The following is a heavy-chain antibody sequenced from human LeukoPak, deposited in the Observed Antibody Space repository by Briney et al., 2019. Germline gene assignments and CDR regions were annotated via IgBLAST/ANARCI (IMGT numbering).Heavy chain of an antibody. CDR1: GYTFTSYG. D-gene: IGHD3-22*01. J-gene: IGHJ4*02. Sequence: ASVKVSCKASGYTFTSYGISWVRQAPGQGLEWMGWISAYNGNTNYAQKLQGRVTMTTDTSTSTAYMELRSLRSDDTAVYYCARDPRHYDSSGYFGYWGQGTLVTVSS. V-gene: IGHV1-18*01. CDR3: ARDPRHYDSSGYFGY. CDR2: ISAYNGNT.